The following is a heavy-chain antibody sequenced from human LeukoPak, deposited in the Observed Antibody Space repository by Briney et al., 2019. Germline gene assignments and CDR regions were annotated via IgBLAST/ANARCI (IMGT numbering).Heavy chain of an antibody. J-gene: IGHJ4*02. D-gene: IGHD3-10*01. V-gene: IGHV3-15*01. CDR3: TTDSPTYYYGSGSHY. CDR2: IKSKTDGGTT. CDR1: GFTFSNAW. Sequence: GGSLRLSCAASGFTFSNAWMSWVRQAPGKGLEWVGRIKSKTDGGTTDYAAPVKGRFTISGDDSKNTLYLQMNSLRTEDTAVYYCTTDSPTYYYGSGSHYWGQGTLVTVSS.